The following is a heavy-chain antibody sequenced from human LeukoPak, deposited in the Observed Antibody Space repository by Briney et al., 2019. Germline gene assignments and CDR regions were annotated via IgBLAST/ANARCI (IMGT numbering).Heavy chain of an antibody. Sequence: GGSLRLSCAASGFTFMTYSMHWVRQAPGKGLVWVSRILSDESSTTYADSVKGRFTISRDNAKNTLYLQMNSLRAEDTAVYYCAREELGYCSSTSCYDVVNWFDPWGQGTLVTVSS. V-gene: IGHV3-74*01. CDR2: ILSDESST. CDR3: AREELGYCSSTSCYDVVNWFDP. D-gene: IGHD2-2*01. CDR1: GFTFMTYS. J-gene: IGHJ5*02.